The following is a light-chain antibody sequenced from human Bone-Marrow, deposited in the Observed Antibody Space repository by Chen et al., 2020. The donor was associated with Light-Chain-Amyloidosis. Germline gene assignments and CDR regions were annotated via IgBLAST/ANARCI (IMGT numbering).Light chain of an antibody. CDR2: EVT. CDR3: SSYTITNTLV. CDR1: SSDVGGDNH. J-gene: IGLJ1*01. Sequence: QSALTQPASVSGSPGQSITISCTGTSSDVGGDNHVSWYQQHPDKAPKLMIYEVTNRPSWVPDRSSGSKSDNTASPTISGLQTEDEADYFCSSYTITNTLVFGSGTRVTVL. V-gene: IGLV2-14*01.